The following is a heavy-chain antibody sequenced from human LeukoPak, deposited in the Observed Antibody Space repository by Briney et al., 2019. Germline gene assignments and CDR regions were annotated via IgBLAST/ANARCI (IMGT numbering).Heavy chain of an antibody. CDR2: IYYSGST. J-gene: IGHJ4*02. CDR3: ARHGRGYSYGKIDY. CDR1: GGSISSSSYY. V-gene: IGHV4-39*01. D-gene: IGHD5-18*01. Sequence: SETLSLTCTVSGGSISSSSYYWGWIRQPPGTGLEWIGSIYYSGSTYYNPPLKSRVTISVDTSKNQFSLKLSSVTAADTAVYYCARHGRGYSYGKIDYWGQGTLVTVSS.